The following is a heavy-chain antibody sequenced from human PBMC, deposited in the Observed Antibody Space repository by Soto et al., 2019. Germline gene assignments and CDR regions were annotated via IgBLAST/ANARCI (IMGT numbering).Heavy chain of an antibody. J-gene: IGHJ3*02. V-gene: IGHV3-64*01. CDR3: ARVRAERTRGSAFDI. D-gene: IGHD1-1*01. Sequence: GKGLEYVSAISSNGGSTYYANSVKGRFTISRDNSKNTLYLQRGSLRAEDMAVYYCARVRAERTRGSAFDISGQVTIVSVS. CDR2: ISSNGGST.